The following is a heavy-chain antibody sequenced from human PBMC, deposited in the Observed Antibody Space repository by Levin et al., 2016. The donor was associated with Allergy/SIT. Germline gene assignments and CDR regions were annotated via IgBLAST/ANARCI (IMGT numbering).Heavy chain of an antibody. CDR2: IDPIDSST. J-gene: IGHJ3*02. V-gene: IGHV5-10-1*01. CDR3: ARPDDVSSFDI. D-gene: IGHD5/OR15-5a*01. CDR1: GYTFTDYW. Sequence: GESLKISCKVSGYTFTDYWITWVRQMPGKGLEWMGTIDPIDSSTDYSPSFQGHITISLDEPISTVFLQWSSLQASDTAMFYCARPDDVSSFDIWGQGTMVTVSS.